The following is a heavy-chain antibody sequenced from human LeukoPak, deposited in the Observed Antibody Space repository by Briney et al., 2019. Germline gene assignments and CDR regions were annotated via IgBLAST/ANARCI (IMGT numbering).Heavy chain of an antibody. Sequence: ASVKVSCKASGYTFTSYYMHWVRQAPGQGLEWMGLINPTGGSTGYAQKFQGRVTMTRDMSTSTDYMELSSLRSEDTAIYYCARDNSVGDNVWWFDPWGQGTLVTVSS. J-gene: IGHJ5*02. V-gene: IGHV1-46*01. D-gene: IGHD1-26*01. CDR1: GYTFTSYY. CDR3: ARDNSVGDNVWWFDP. CDR2: INPTGGST.